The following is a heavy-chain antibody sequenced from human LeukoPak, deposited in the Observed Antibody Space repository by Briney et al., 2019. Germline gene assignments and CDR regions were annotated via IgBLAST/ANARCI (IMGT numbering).Heavy chain of an antibody. V-gene: IGHV3-30*01. J-gene: IGHJ4*02. CDR3: ARDYRVGCTGGRCFPIDY. CDR1: GFTFSSHA. CDR2: ISYDGNNK. D-gene: IGHD2-15*01. Sequence: GGSLRLSCEASGFTFSSHAMHWVRQAPGKGLEGVAVISYDGNNKYYADSVKGRFTIARDSSRSTLFLEMNSLRPEDTAVYYCARDYRVGCTGGRCFPIDYWGQGTLVSVSS.